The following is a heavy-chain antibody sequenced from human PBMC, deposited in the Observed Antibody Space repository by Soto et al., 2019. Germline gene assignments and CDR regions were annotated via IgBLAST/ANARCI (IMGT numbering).Heavy chain of an antibody. Sequence: GGSLTLSCAASGFTFRSYWMSWVRQAPGKGLEWVANIKQDGSEKYCVDSGKGRFTISRDNAKNSPDLQMNSLRAEETAVYYCARDHGPLDYWGQGTLVTVAS. CDR3: ARDHGPLDY. V-gene: IGHV3-7*04. CDR1: GFTFRSYW. J-gene: IGHJ4*02. CDR2: IKQDGSEK. D-gene: IGHD2-8*01.